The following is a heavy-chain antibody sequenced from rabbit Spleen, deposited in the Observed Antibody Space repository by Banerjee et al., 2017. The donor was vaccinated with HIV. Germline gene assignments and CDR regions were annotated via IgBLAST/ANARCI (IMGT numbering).Heavy chain of an antibody. CDR1: GFSFTDKDV. J-gene: IGHJ4*01. D-gene: IGHD1-1*01. CDR2: INSFSGRP. CDR3: ARGYANSSSGLPTYYFNL. V-gene: IGHV1S45*01. Sequence: QEQLEESGGGLVKPEGSLTLTCTASGFSFTDKDVMCWVRQAPGKGLEWIGCINSFSGRPVYATWAIGRFTISRASWTTVTLQMTGLTAADTATYFCARGYANSSSGLPTYYFNLWGPGTLVTVS.